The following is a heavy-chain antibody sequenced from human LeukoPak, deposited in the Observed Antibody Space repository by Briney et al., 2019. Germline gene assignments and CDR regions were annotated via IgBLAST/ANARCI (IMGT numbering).Heavy chain of an antibody. V-gene: IGHV3-23*01. CDR1: GFTFSSYA. J-gene: IGHJ5*02. Sequence: GGSLRLSCAASGFTFSSYAMSWVRQAPGKGLEWVSAISGSGGSTYYADSVKGRFTISRDNSKNTLYLHMNRLRAEDTAVYYRAKALPPCSGGSCRAHNWFDPWGQGTLVTVSS. D-gene: IGHD2-15*01. CDR2: ISGSGGST. CDR3: AKALPPCSGGSCRAHNWFDP.